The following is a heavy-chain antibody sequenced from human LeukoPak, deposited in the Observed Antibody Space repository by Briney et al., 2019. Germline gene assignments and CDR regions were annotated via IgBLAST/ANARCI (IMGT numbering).Heavy chain of an antibody. Sequence: GGSLRLSCAASGFTFSSYEMNWVRQAPGKGLEWVSYISSSCSTIYYADSVKGRFTISRDNAKNSLYLQMNSLRAEDTAVYYCARDRGVPAAIFDYWGQGTLVTVSS. CDR2: ISSSCSTI. CDR3: ARDRGVPAAIFDY. D-gene: IGHD2-2*01. J-gene: IGHJ4*02. V-gene: IGHV3-48*03. CDR1: GFTFSSYE.